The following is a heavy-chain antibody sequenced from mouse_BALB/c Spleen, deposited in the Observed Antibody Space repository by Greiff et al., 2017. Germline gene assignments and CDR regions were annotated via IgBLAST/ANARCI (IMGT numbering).Heavy chain of an antibody. V-gene: IGHV1-63*02. CDR2: IYPGGGYT. D-gene: IGHD1-1*01. CDR3: ARSGGYYGSSYAMDY. J-gene: IGHJ4*01. Sequence: VKLMESGAELVRPGTSVTISCKASGYTFTNYWLGWVKQRPGHGLEWIGDIYPGGGYTNYNEKFKGKATLTADTSSSTAYMQLSSLTTEDSAVYFCARSGGYYGSSYAMDYWGQGTSVTVSS. CDR1: GYTFTNYW.